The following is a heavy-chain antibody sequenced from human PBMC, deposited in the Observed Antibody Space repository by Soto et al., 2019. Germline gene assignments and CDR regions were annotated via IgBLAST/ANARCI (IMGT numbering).Heavy chain of an antibody. CDR3: ARDSRWELTQGFDAFDI. CDR1: SDSMNSGGYY. J-gene: IGHJ3*02. Sequence: PSETLSLTCSVSSDSMNSGGYYWSWVRQHPGKGLEWIGYIYSNGDTYYNPSLKSRVTISVDTSKNQFSLNLTSVTAADTAVYYCARDSRWELTQGFDAFDIWGQGTMVTVSS. V-gene: IGHV4-31*03. D-gene: IGHD1-26*01. CDR2: IYSNGDT.